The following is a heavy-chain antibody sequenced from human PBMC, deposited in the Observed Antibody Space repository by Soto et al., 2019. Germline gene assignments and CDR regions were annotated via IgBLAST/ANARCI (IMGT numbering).Heavy chain of an antibody. Sequence: QVQLVESGGGVVQPGRSLRLSCAASGFTLSSYAMHWVRQAPGKGLEWVAVISCAGTSTYYADSVRGRFTISSDNSKDTVYLQLNSLRTEDTAVYNCARDLGHDGKEYYTFDTWGQGTLVTVSS. CDR2: ISCAGTST. CDR1: GFTLSSYA. D-gene: IGHD3-3*01. J-gene: IGHJ4*02. CDR3: ARDLGHDGKEYYTFDT. V-gene: IGHV3-30-3*01.